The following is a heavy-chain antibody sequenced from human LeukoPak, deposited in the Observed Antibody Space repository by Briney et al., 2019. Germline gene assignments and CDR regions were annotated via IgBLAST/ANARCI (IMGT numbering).Heavy chain of an antibody. Sequence: GSLRLSCAASGFTFSSYGMHWVCQAPGRGLEWVAVIWSDGSNKYHADSVKGRFTISRDNSKNTLYLQMNSLRAEDTAVYYCARGASIAAAGTGEKSNWFDPWGQGTLVTVSS. CDR3: ARGASIAAAGTGEKSNWFDP. D-gene: IGHD6-13*01. J-gene: IGHJ5*02. V-gene: IGHV3-33*01. CDR1: GFTFSSYG. CDR2: IWSDGSNK.